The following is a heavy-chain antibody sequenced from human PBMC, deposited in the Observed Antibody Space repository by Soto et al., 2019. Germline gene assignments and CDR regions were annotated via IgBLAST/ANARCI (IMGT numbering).Heavy chain of an antibody. CDR3: AISSEELRSGGAFDI. CDR2: IYPGDSDT. Sequence: EVQLVQSGAEAKKPGESLKISCKGSGYSFTSYWIGWVRQMPGKGLEWMGIIYPGDSDTRYSPSFQGQVTISADKSISTAYLQWSSLKASDTAMYYCAISSEELRSGGAFDIWGQGTMVTVSS. V-gene: IGHV5-51*01. D-gene: IGHD1-26*01. CDR1: GYSFTSYW. J-gene: IGHJ3*02.